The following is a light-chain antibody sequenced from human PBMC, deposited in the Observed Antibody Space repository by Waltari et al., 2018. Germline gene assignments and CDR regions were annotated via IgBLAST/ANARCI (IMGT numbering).Light chain of an antibody. CDR1: QGISNY. J-gene: IGKJ4*01. Sequence: VQLTQSPSSLSASIGDRVTITCRASQGISNYVGWFQQKPGKAPKPLIYGASILESGVPSKFSGSGFETEFTLTISSLQPEDVASYYCQQYYSYPLTFGGGTTVEIK. CDR2: GAS. CDR3: QQYYSYPLT. V-gene: IGKV1-16*02.